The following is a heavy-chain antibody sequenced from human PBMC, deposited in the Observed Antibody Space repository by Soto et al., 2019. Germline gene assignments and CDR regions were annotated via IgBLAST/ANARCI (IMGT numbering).Heavy chain of an antibody. CDR3: AAMPRGGYSYDNFDF. V-gene: IGHV1-58*01. CDR1: GFTFTSSA. CDR2: IVVGSGNT. J-gene: IGHJ4*02. D-gene: IGHD5-18*01. Sequence: QMQLVQSGPEVKKPGTSVKVSCKASGFTFTSSAVQWVRQARGQRLEWIGWIVVGSGNTNYAQKFQERVTITRDMSTSTAYMELSSLRSEDTAVYYCAAMPRGGYSYDNFDFWGQGTLVTVSS.